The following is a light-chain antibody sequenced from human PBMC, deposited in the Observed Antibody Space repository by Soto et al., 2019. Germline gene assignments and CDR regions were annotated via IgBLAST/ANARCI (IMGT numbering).Light chain of an antibody. Sequence: QSVLTQPASVSGSPGQSITISCTGTSSDVGVHNYVSWYQQHPGKAPRLMIYDVNSRPSGVSSRFSGSKSGNTASLTISGLLAEDEADYYCSSYTSSTNYVFGTGTKVTVL. V-gene: IGLV2-14*01. J-gene: IGLJ1*01. CDR1: SSDVGVHNY. CDR3: SSYTSSTNYV. CDR2: DVN.